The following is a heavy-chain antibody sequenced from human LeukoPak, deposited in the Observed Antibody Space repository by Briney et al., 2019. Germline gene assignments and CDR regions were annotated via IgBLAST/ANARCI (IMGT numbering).Heavy chain of an antibody. CDR3: ARQYPSDIVVVPAFYFDY. V-gene: IGHV4-38-2*02. D-gene: IGHD2-2*01. Sequence: SETLSLTCTVSGYSISSGYYWGWIRQPPGKGLEWIGSIYYSGSTYYNPSLKSRVTISVDTSKNQFSLKLSSVTAADTAVYYCARQYPSDIVVVPAFYFDYWGQGTLVTVSS. CDR1: GYSISSGYY. CDR2: IYYSGST. J-gene: IGHJ4*02.